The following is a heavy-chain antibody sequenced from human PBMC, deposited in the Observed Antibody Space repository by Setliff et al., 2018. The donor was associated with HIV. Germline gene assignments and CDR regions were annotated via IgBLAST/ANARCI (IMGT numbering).Heavy chain of an antibody. CDR2: IYWDSSRA. CDR3: ARSGGIGNYHWDV. V-gene: IGHV3-43*01. Sequence: PGGSLRLSCATSGFTFDDYTMHWVRQAPGKGLEWLAFIYWDSSRAYYADSVRGRFTISRDDAKKTLYLQMNSLGVEDTAVYYCARSGGIGNYHWDVWGKGTTVTVSS. J-gene: IGHJ6*03. CDR1: GFTFDDYT. D-gene: IGHD3-16*01.